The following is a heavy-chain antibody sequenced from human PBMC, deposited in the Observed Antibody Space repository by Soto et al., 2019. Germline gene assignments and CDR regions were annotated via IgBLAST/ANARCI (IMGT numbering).Heavy chain of an antibody. CDR2: ISYDGNNS. CDR3: AEDRIWLLVNPQGSHGMDV. V-gene: IGHV3-30*18. J-gene: IGHJ6*02. CDR1: GFTFSTFG. Sequence: QVQLVESGGGVVQPGRSLRLSCAASGFTFSTFGMHWVRQAPGKGLEWVAVISYDGNNSYYADSVKGRFTISRDNSKNTMYLQMNSLRGEDKAVYYCAEDRIWLLVNPQGSHGMDVWGRGTTVSVSS. D-gene: IGHD6-13*01.